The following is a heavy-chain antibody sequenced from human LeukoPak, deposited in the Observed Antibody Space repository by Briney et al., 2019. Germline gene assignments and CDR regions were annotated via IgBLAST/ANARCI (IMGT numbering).Heavy chain of an antibody. J-gene: IGHJ6*03. D-gene: IGHD1-26*01. CDR1: GFTFSSYN. CDR2: ITSSSSYI. Sequence: PGGSLRLSCAASGFTFSSYNMNWVRQAPGKGLEWVSSITSSSSYIYYADSVKGRFTISRDNAKNSLFLQMNSLTAEDTAVYYCARDPYSEGYWNYYYYMDVWGKGTTVTISS. CDR3: ARDPYSEGYWNYYYYMDV. V-gene: IGHV3-21*01.